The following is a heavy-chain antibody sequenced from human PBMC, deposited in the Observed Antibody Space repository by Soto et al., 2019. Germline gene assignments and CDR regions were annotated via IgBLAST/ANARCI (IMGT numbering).Heavy chain of an antibody. D-gene: IGHD2-15*01. Sequence: QVPLVQSGTEVKKPGASVKVSCKASGYTFTDYGVSWVRQAPGQGLEWMGWITGYNGNTNYAQNFQGRVTMTTDTSTDTAYMDLRSLRSDDTAVYYCARGGRGSGRVAFDIWGQGTLVTVSS. CDR3: ARGGRGSGRVAFDI. CDR1: GYTFTDYG. V-gene: IGHV1-18*04. J-gene: IGHJ3*02. CDR2: ITGYNGNT.